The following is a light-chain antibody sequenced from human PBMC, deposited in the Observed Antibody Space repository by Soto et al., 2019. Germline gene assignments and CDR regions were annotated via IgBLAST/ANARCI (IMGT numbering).Light chain of an antibody. Sequence: EIVMTQSPATRSVSPGERVTFSCRASQSVSSNLAWYQQKPGQAPRLLIYGASTRATGIPARFSGSGSGTEFTLTISSLQSEYFAVYYCQQYNNWPYTFGQGTKLEIK. V-gene: IGKV3-15*01. J-gene: IGKJ2*01. CDR1: QSVSSN. CDR2: GAS. CDR3: QQYNNWPYT.